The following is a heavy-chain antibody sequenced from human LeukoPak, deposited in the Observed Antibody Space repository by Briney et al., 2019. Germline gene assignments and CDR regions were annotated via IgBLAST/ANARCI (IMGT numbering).Heavy chain of an antibody. J-gene: IGHJ4*02. CDR1: GFTFSTYW. D-gene: IGHD4-23*01. V-gene: IGHV3-7*03. CDR3: AKYAPPTTVGTRYFDY. CDR2: MKRDGSEI. Sequence: PGGSLRLSCSASGFTFSTYWMSWVRQAPGKGLEWVANMKRDGSEIYYVDSVKGQFTISRDNSKNTLYLQMNNLRAEDTAVYYCAKYAPPTTVGTRYFDYWGQGAQVTVSS.